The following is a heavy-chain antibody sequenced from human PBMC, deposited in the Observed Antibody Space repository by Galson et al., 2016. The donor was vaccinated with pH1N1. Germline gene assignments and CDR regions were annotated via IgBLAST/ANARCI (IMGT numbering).Heavy chain of an antibody. CDR3: ARHSTSGFPTIEVAARRRPFDV. CDR2: INHGGST. V-gene: IGHV4-34*01. J-gene: IGHJ3*01. Sequence: TLSLTCAVYGGSFRGYYWSWIRQSPEKGLEWIGEINHGGSTNYNPSLEDRVALSLDTSKNQFSLRLMAVTAADTAVYFCARHSTSGFPTIEVAARRRPFDVWGQGTLVTVSS. D-gene: IGHD6-19*01. CDR1: GGSFRGYY.